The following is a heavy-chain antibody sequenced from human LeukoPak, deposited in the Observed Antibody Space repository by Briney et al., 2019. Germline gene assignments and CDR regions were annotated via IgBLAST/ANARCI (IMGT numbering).Heavy chain of an antibody. V-gene: IGHV3-30-3*01. CDR1: GFTFSSYA. J-gene: IGHJ3*02. Sequence: GGSLRLSCAASGFTFSSYAMHWVRQAPGKGLEWVAVISYDGSNKYYADSVKGRFTISRDNSKNTLYLQMNSLRAEDTAVYYCARPDSLDAFDIWGQGTMVTVSS. CDR2: ISYDGSNK. D-gene: IGHD2-21*01. CDR3: ARPDSLDAFDI.